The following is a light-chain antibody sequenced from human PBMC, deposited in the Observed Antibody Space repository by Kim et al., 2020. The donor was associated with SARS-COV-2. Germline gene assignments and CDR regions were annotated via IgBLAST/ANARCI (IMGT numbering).Light chain of an antibody. CDR3: MQGTHWVL. J-gene: IGKJ2*01. V-gene: IGKV2-30*01. CDR1: QSLVYSDGNTY. CDR2: NVS. Sequence: DVVMTQSPLSLPVTLGQPASISCRSSQSLVYSDGNTYLNWFQQRPGQSPRRLIYNVSNRDSGVPDRFSGSGSGTDFTLKISRVEAEDVGVYYCMQGTHWVLFGQGTSWRS.